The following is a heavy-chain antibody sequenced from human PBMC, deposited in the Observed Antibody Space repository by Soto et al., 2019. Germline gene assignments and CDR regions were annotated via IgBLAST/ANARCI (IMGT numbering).Heavy chain of an antibody. V-gene: IGHV1-2*04. CDR1: GYTFTGYY. CDR3: ATTRKYYYDSSGYDAFDI. J-gene: IGHJ3*02. Sequence: GASVKVSCKASGYTFTGYYMHWVRQAPGQGLEWMGWINPNSGGTNYAQKFQGWVTMTRDTSISTAYMELSRLRSDDTAVYYCATTRKYYYDSSGYDAFDIWGQGTMVTV. CDR2: INPNSGGT. D-gene: IGHD3-22*01.